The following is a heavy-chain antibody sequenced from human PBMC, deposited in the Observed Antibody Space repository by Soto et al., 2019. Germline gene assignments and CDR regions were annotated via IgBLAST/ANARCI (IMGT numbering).Heavy chain of an antibody. CDR2: IYSGGST. Sequence: GGSLRLSCAASGFTVSSNYMSWVRQAPGKGLEWVSVIYSGGSTYYADSVKGRFTISRDNSKNTLYLQMNSLRAEDTAVYYCARSGLLDLPEYYFDYWGQGTLVTVSS. V-gene: IGHV3-53*01. CDR1: GFTVSSNY. D-gene: IGHD3-10*01. J-gene: IGHJ4*02. CDR3: ARSGLLDLPEYYFDY.